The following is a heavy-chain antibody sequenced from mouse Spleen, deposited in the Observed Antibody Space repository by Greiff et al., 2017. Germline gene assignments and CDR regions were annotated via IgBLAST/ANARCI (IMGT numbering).Heavy chain of an antibody. CDR2: ISSGGSYT. V-gene: IGHV5-9-3*01. CDR3: ARHPDGYFDY. D-gene: IGHD2-3*01. CDR1: GFTFSSYA. Sequence: EVKVVESGGGLVKPGGSLKLSCAASGFTFSSYAMSWVRQTPEKRLEWVATISSGGSYTYYPDSVKGRFTISRDNAKNTLYLQMSSLRSEDTAMYYCARHPDGYFDYWGQGTTRTVSS. J-gene: IGHJ2*01.